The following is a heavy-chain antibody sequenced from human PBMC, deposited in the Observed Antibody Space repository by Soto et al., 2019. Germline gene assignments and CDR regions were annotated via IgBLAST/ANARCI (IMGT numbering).Heavy chain of an antibody. Sequence: ASVKVSCKASGCTFSSYAISWVRQAPGQGLEWMGGIIPIFGTANYAQKFQGRVTMTRDTSTSTVYMELSTLRSEDTALYYCARVPARSSFDVFDYWGQGTLVTVSS. D-gene: IGHD6-6*01. V-gene: IGHV1-69*05. CDR1: GCTFSSYA. CDR2: IIPIFGTA. CDR3: ARVPARSSFDVFDY. J-gene: IGHJ4*02.